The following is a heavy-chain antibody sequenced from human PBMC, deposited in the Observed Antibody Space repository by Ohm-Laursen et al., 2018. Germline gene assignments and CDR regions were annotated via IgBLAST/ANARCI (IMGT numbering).Heavy chain of an antibody. Sequence: ASVKVSCKASGYTFTSYGISWVRQAPGQGLEWMGWISAYNGNTNYAQKLQDRVTMTTDTSTSTAYVELRSLRSDDTAVYYCTRDLSPTRFDFWGQGTLVTVSS. CDR2: ISAYNGNT. J-gene: IGHJ4*02. V-gene: IGHV1-18*01. CDR1: GYTFTSYG. CDR3: TRDLSPTRFDF.